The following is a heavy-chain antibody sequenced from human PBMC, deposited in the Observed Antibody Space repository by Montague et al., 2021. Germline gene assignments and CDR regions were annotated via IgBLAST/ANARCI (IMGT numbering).Heavy chain of an antibody. V-gene: IGHV4-38-2*02. Sequence: SETLSLTCTVSRSLINSDYYWGWIRQPPGKGLEWMGSVSLGGRTYYNPSLKSRVTISVDTSNNHFSLKLSSVTAADTAMYYCARERDRYYYMDIWGKGTTITVS. CDR3: ARERDRYYYMDI. CDR2: VSLGGRT. J-gene: IGHJ6*03. CDR1: RSLINSDYY.